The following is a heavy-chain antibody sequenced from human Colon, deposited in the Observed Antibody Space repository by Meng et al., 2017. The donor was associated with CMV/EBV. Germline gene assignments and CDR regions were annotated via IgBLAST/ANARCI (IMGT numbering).Heavy chain of an antibody. D-gene: IGHD2-2*01. CDR1: GFTFSDYY. CDR3: ARAPRIFEDSTSSPSYYFDY. J-gene: IGHJ4*02. V-gene: IGHV3-11*01. CDR2: ISSSGSTI. Sequence: GGSLRLSCAASGFTFSDYYMSWIRQAPGKGLEWVSYISSSGSTIYYADSGKGRFTISRDNAKNSLYLQMNSLRAEDTAVYYCARAPRIFEDSTSSPSYYFDYWGQGTLVTVSS.